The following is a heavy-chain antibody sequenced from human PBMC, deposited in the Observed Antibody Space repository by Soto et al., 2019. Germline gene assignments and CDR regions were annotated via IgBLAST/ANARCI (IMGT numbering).Heavy chain of an antibody. Sequence: QVQLVESGGGVVQPGRSLRLSCAASGFTFSSYGMHWVRQAPGKGLEWVAVISYDGSNKYYADSVKGRFTISRDNSKNTLYLQMNSLRAEDTAVYYCAKDLSIAAAGTGELGYWGQGTLVTVSS. CDR3: AKDLSIAAAGTGELGY. J-gene: IGHJ4*02. D-gene: IGHD6-13*01. V-gene: IGHV3-30*18. CDR2: ISYDGSNK. CDR1: GFTFSSYG.